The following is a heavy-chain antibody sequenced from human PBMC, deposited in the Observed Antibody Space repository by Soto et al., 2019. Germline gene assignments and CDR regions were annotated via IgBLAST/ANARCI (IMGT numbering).Heavy chain of an antibody. CDR1: GYTFTSYG. V-gene: IGHV1-18*01. J-gene: IGHJ4*02. D-gene: IGHD6-6*01. CDR3: ARGEYSSSSSYFDY. CDR2: ISPYNGNA. Sequence: ASVKVSCKASGYTFTSYGISWVRQAPGQGLEWMGWISPYNGNANYAQKLQGRVTMTADESTSTAYMELSSLRSEDTAVYYCARGEYSSSSSYFDYWGQGTLVTVSS.